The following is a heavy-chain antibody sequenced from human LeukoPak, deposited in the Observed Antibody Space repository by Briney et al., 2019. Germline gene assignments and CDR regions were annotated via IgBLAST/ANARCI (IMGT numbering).Heavy chain of an antibody. CDR1: GFTFSSYA. J-gene: IGHJ4*02. Sequence: GGSLRLSCAASGFTFSSYAMSWVRQAPGKGLEWVSAISGSGGSTYYADSVKGRFTISRDNSKNTLYLQMNSLRAEDTAVYYCAKALRTYSSSWSYYFDYWGQGTLVTVSS. D-gene: IGHD6-13*01. CDR3: AKALRTYSSSWSYYFDY. V-gene: IGHV3-23*01. CDR2: ISGSGGST.